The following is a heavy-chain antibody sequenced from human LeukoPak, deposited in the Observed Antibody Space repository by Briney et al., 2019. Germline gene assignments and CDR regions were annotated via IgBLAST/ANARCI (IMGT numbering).Heavy chain of an antibody. J-gene: IGHJ4*02. V-gene: IGHV3-49*04. CDR3: TRGWNWNFDY. D-gene: IGHD1-1*01. CDR1: GFTFCDYA. CDR2: IRSKAYGGTT. Sequence: GGSLRLSCTASGFTFCDYAMSWVRQAPGKGLEWVGFIRSKAYGGTTEYAASVKGRFTISRDDSKSIAYLQMNSLKTEDTAVYYCTRGWNWNFDYWGQGTLVTVSS.